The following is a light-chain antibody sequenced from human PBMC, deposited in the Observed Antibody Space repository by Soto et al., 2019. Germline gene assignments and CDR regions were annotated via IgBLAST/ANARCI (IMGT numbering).Light chain of an antibody. CDR3: HVWDSSSDLVV. CDR2: YDS. V-gene: IGLV3-21*04. Sequence: SYELTQPPSVSVAPGKTARITYGGNNIGSKSVHWYQQKPGQAPVLVIYYDSDRPSGIPERFSGSNSGNTATLTISRVEARDEADYYCHVWDSSSDLVVFGGGTKLTVL. J-gene: IGLJ2*01. CDR1: NIGSKS.